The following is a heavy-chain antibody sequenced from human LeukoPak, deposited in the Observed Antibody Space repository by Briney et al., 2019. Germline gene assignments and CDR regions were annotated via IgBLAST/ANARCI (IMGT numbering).Heavy chain of an antibody. CDR3: ARDREQPAGVNWFDP. V-gene: IGHV4-31*03. Sequence: SQTLSLTCTVSGGSISSGGYYWSWIRQHPGKGLEWIGYIYYSGSTYYNPSLKSRVTISVDTSKNQFSLKLSSVTAADTAVYYCARDREQPAGVNWFDPWGQGTLVTVSS. J-gene: IGHJ5*02. D-gene: IGHD1-26*01. CDR1: GGSISSGGYY. CDR2: IYYSGST.